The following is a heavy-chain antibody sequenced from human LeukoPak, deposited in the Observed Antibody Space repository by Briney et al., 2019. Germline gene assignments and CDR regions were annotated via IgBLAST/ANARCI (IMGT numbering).Heavy chain of an antibody. CDR3: ARTKLESPFDY. CDR1: GGSFSGYY. J-gene: IGHJ4*02. CDR2: INHSGST. Sequence: PSETLSLTCAVYGGSFSGYYRSWIRQPPGKGLEWIGEINHSGSTNYNPSLKSRVTISVDTSKNQFSLKLSSVTAADTAVYYCARTKLESPFDYWGQGTLVTVSS. D-gene: IGHD2-8*01. V-gene: IGHV4-34*01.